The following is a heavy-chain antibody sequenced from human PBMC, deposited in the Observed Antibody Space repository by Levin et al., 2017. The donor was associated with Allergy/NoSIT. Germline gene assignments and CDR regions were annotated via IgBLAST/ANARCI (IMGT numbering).Heavy chain of an antibody. CDR1: GFGVSGTY. CDR2: INTGDVT. D-gene: IGHD1-1*01. J-gene: IGHJ5*02. CDR3: ARDDGRYLLNH. V-gene: IGHV3-53*01. Sequence: RGESLKISCVASGFGVSGTYMSWVRQAPGKGLEWVSIINTGDVTYYADSVKGRFTISRDNSKNTLSLQMNSLIVEDTAVYYCARDDGRYLLNHWGQGTLVTVSS.